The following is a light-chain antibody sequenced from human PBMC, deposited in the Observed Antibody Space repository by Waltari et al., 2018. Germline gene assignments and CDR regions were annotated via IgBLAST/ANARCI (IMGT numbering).Light chain of an antibody. V-gene: IGKV3-15*01. CDR1: QRVSSN. Sequence: EIVMTQSPATLSVSPGERATLPCRASQRVSSNLAWYQQKPGQAPRLLIHGASTRATGIPARFSGSGSGTEFTLTISSLQSEDFAVYYCQQYNNWPPGAFGQGTKVEIK. CDR3: QQYNNWPPGA. CDR2: GAS. J-gene: IGKJ1*01.